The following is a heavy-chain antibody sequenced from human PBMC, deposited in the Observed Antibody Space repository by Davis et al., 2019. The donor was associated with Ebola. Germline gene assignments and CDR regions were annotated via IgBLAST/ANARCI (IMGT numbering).Heavy chain of an antibody. J-gene: IGHJ3*02. Sequence: MPGGSLRLSCAVYGGSFSGYYWSWIRQPPGKGLEWIGYIYYSGSTYYNPSLKSRVTISVDTSKNQFSLKLSSVTAADTAVYYCARQEDAFDIWGQGTMVTVSS. CDR2: IYYSGST. CDR1: GGSFSGYY. CDR3: ARQEDAFDI. V-gene: IGHV4-59*08.